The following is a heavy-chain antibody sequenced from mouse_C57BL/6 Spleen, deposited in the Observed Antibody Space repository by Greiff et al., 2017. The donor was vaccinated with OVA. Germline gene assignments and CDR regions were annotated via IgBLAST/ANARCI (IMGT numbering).Heavy chain of an antibody. V-gene: IGHV1-52*01. Sequence: QVQLKQPGAELVRPGSSVKLSCKASGYTFTSYWMHWVKQRPIQGLEWIGNIDPSDSGTHYNQKFKDKATLTVDESSSTAYMQLSSLTSEDSAVYYCARHWYYFDYWGQGTTLTVSS. CDR3: ARHWYYFDY. J-gene: IGHJ2*01. CDR1: GYTFTSYW. CDR2: IDPSDSGT. D-gene: IGHD4-1*01.